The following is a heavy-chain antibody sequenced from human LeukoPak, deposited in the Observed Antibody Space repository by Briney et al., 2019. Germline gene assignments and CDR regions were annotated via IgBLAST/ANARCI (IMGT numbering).Heavy chain of an antibody. CDR1: GFTFRSYA. Sequence: GGSLRLSCAVSGFTFRSYAMSWVRQAPGKRLEWVSTISGSGGDTYYADSVKGRFTISRDNSKNTLYLQMNSLRAEDTAVYYCASQSSGYALAFDIWGQGTMVTVSS. CDR2: ISGSGGDT. V-gene: IGHV3-23*01. CDR3: ASQSSGYALAFDI. D-gene: IGHD3-22*01. J-gene: IGHJ3*02.